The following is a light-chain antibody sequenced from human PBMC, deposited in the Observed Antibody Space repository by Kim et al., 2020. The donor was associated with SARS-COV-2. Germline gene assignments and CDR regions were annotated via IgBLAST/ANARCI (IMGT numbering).Light chain of an antibody. V-gene: IGKV1-5*01. CDR2: DGS. CDR3: QHRQT. CDR1: QSVSRW. J-gene: IGKJ1*01. Sequence: TRAESVGDRVTLTCRASQSVSRWLAWYQQKPGKAPKLLIYDGSNLQSGVPSRFSGSGSGTEFTLTISSLQPDDFAIYYCQHRQTFGQGTKVDIK.